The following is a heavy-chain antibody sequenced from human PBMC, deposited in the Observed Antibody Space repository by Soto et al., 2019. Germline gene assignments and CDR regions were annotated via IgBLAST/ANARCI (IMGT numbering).Heavy chain of an antibody. CDR1: GFTFSSYG. D-gene: IGHD3-3*01. Sequence: GGSLRLSCAASGFTFSSYGMHWVRQAPGKGLEWVAVIWYDGSNKYYADSVKGRFTISRDNSKNTLYLQMNSLRAEDTAVYYCARLRFLEWYFDYWGQGTLVTVSS. J-gene: IGHJ4*02. V-gene: IGHV3-33*01. CDR3: ARLRFLEWYFDY. CDR2: IWYDGSNK.